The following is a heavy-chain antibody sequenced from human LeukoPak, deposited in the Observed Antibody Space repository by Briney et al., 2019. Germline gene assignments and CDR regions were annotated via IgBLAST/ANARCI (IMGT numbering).Heavy chain of an antibody. CDR2: ISYDGSNK. V-gene: IGHV3-30*18. J-gene: IGHJ4*02. CDR3: AKGELGLWFDY. Sequence: GRSLRLSCAASRFTFSSYGMHWVRQAPGKGLEWVALISYDGSNKYYADPVKGRFTISRDNSKNTLYLQMNSLRAEDTAVYYCAKGELGLWFDYWGQGTLVTVSS. CDR1: RFTFSSYG. D-gene: IGHD5-18*01.